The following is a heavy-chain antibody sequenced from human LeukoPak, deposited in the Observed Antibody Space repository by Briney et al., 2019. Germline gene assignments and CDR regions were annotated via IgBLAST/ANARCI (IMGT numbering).Heavy chain of an antibody. V-gene: IGHV3-30*01. CDR1: GFTFSSYA. CDR3: ARDSSGFDP. CDR2: ISYDGSNK. Sequence: GGSLRLSCAASGFTFSSYAMHWVRQVPGKGLEWVAVISYDGSNKYYADSVKGRFTISRDNSKNTLYLQMNSLRAEDTAVYYCARDSSGFDPWGQGTLVTVSS. J-gene: IGHJ5*02.